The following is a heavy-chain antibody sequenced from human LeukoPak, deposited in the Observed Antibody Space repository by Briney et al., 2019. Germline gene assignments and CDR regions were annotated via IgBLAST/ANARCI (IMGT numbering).Heavy chain of an antibody. V-gene: IGHV3-74*01. CDR3: ARVVEDNSDSSLS. CDR1: GFTFSSYW. CDR2: INTDGSST. Sequence: GGSLRPSCAASGFTFSSYWMHWVRHGPGKGLVWVSRINTDGSSTSYADSVKGRFTISRDNAKNTLFLQMNSLRAEDTAVYYCARVVEDNSDSSLSWGQGTLVTVSS. J-gene: IGHJ4*02. D-gene: IGHD3-22*01.